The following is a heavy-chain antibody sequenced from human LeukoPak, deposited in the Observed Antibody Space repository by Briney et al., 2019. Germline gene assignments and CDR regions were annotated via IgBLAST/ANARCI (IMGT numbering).Heavy chain of an antibody. V-gene: IGHV4-34*01. Sequence: SETLSLTCAVYGGSFSGYYWSWIRQPPGKGLEWIGEINHSGSTNYNPSLKSRVTMSVDTSKNQFSLKLSSVTAADTAVYYCARGVLSSGYFDYWGQGTLVTVSS. D-gene: IGHD6-19*01. CDR3: ARGVLSSGYFDY. CDR2: INHSGST. J-gene: IGHJ4*02. CDR1: GGSFSGYY.